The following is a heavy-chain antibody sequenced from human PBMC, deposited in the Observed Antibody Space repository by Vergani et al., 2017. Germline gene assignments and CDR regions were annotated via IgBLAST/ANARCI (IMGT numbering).Heavy chain of an antibody. CDR1: GGPISSYY. CDR3: ARYTVTGGAFDI. CDR2: IYYSGNT. V-gene: IGHV4-59*01. D-gene: IGHD4-11*01. Sequence: QVQLQESGPGLVKPSETLSLTCSVSGGPISSYYWSWIRQPPGKGLEWIGYIYYSGNTNYNPSLKSLVTISVDMSKNQFSLKLSSVTAADTAVYYCARYTVTGGAFDIWGQGTMVTVSS. J-gene: IGHJ3*02.